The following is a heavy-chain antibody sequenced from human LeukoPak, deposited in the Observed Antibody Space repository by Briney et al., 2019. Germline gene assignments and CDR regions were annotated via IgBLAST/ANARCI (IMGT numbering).Heavy chain of an antibody. CDR3: ARITDIVVVTDNDAFDI. Sequence: GGSLRLSCAASGFTFSSYWMSWVRQAPGKGLEWVANIKQDGSEKYYVDSVKGRFTISRDNAKNSLYLQMNSLRAEDTAVYYCARITDIVVVTDNDAFDIWGQGTMVTVSS. CDR1: GFTFSSYW. CDR2: IKQDGSEK. V-gene: IGHV3-7*01. J-gene: IGHJ3*02. D-gene: IGHD2-21*02.